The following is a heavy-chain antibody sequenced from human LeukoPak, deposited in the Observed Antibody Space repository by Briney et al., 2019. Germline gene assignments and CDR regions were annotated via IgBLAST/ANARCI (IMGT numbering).Heavy chain of an antibody. V-gene: IGHV5-51*01. Sequence: GESLKISCKGSGYSYTSYWIGWVRQMPGKGLEWVGITYPGDSDTRYSPSFQGQVAISADKSISTDYLQWSSLKASDTPMYYCARAFTVTTFDYWGQETLGTVSS. CDR3: ARAFTVTTFDY. CDR2: TYPGDSDT. D-gene: IGHD4-17*01. CDR1: GYSYTSYW. J-gene: IGHJ4*02.